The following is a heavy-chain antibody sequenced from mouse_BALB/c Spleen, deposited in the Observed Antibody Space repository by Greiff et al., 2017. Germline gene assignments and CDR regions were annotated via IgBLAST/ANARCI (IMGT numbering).Heavy chain of an antibody. J-gene: IGHJ3*01. D-gene: IGHD2-4*01. Sequence: QVQLKESGPGLVAPSQSLSITCTVSGFSLTSYGVHWVRQPPGKGLEWLGVIWAGGSTNYNSALMSRLSISKDNSKSQIFLKMNSLQTDDTAMYYCAREGITTGWFAYWGQGTLVTVSA. CDR2: IWAGGST. CDR3: AREGITTGWFAY. CDR1: GFSLTSYG. V-gene: IGHV2-9*02.